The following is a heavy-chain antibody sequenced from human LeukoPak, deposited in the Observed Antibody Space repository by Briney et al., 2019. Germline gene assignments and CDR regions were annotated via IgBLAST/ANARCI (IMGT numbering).Heavy chain of an antibody. CDR2: ISSSGSTI. J-gene: IGHJ4*02. V-gene: IGHV3-48*03. D-gene: IGHD6-19*01. Sequence: GGSLRLSCAASGFTFSGYAMSWVRQAPGKGLEWVSYISSSGSTIYYADSVKGRFTISRDNAKNSLYLQMNSLRAEDTAVYYCARVEVEWLAFDYWGQGTLVTVSS. CDR1: GFTFSGYA. CDR3: ARVEVEWLAFDY.